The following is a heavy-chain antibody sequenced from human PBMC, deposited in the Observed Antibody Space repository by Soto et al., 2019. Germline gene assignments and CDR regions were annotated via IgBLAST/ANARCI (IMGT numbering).Heavy chain of an antibody. CDR3: ASLIDSVGDSFEH. D-gene: IGHD3-9*01. Sequence: ESVKVSCKASGYTFLTYYMHWVRQAPGQGLEWMGVINPSGGSTSYAQKFQGRVTMTRDTSTTTVYMELSSLTSEDTAVYYCASLIDSVGDSFEHWRQGTLVPV. CDR2: INPSGGST. J-gene: IGHJ4*02. CDR1: GYTFLTYY. V-gene: IGHV1-46*01.